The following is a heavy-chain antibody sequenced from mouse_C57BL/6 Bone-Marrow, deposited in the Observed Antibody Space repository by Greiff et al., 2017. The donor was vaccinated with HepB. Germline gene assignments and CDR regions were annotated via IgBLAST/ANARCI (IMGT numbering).Heavy chain of an antibody. CDR3: ARTNSNYVYFDY. V-gene: IGHV2-2*01. D-gene: IGHD2-5*01. CDR1: GFSLTSYG. J-gene: IGHJ2*01. CDR2: IWSGGST. Sequence: VKLMESGPGLVQPSQSLSITCTVSGFSLTSYGVHWVRQSPGKGLEWLGVIWSGGSTEDNAAFISRLGISKDNSKSQVFFKMNSLQADDTAIYYCARTNSNYVYFDYWGQGTTLTVSS.